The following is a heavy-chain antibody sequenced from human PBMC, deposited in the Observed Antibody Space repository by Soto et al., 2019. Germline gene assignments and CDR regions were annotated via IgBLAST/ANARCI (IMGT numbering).Heavy chain of an antibody. D-gene: IGHD2-15*01. CDR1: GGTLNNYA. J-gene: IGHJ4*02. V-gene: IGHV1-69*01. CDR3: ATDSKYEVSTSF. Sequence: QVQLVQSGAEVKKPGSSVRVSCKASGGTLNNYAINWVRQAPGQGLEWMGGILPVSAPPDYAQKFQGRVSITADHSTSTVYMELSRLKSDDTSVYFCATDSKYEVSTSFWGQGTLVTVSS. CDR2: ILPVSAPP.